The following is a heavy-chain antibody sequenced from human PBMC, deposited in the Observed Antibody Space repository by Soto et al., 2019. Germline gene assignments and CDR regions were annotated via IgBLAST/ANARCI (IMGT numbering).Heavy chain of an antibody. V-gene: IGHV3-23*01. CDR1: GFTFSNYA. Sequence: LRLSCAASGFTFSNYAMSWVRQAPGKGLQWVSAISGSGGSTYYVDSVKGRFTISRDNSKNTLYLQMNSLRAEDTAVYYCAKDLREGWLQFFSYWGQGILVTAPQ. CDR2: ISGSGGST. D-gene: IGHD5-12*01. CDR3: AKDLREGWLQFFSY. J-gene: IGHJ4*02.